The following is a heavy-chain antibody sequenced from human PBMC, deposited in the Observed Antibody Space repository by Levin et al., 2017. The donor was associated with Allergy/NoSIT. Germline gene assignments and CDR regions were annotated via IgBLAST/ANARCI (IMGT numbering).Heavy chain of an antibody. Sequence: NASETLSLTCTVSGGSISSSSYYWGWIRQPPGKGLEWIGSIYYSGSTYYNPSLKSRVTISVDTSKNQFSLKLSSVTAADTAVYYCARDKKVYGDYYDSSGSPTRYWGQGTLVTVSS. CDR3: ARDKKVYGDYYDSSGSPTRY. CDR2: IYYSGST. V-gene: IGHV4-39*07. J-gene: IGHJ4*02. CDR1: GGSISSSSYY. D-gene: IGHD3-22*01.